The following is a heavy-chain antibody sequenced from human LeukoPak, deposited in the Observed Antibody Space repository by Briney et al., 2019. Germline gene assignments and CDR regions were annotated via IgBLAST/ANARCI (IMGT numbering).Heavy chain of an antibody. CDR3: ARQGVWGAFDI. CDR1: GFTFSSYE. V-gene: IGHV3-21*01. J-gene: IGHJ3*02. Sequence: GGSLRLSCAASGFTFSSYEMNWVRQAPGKGLEWVSSISSSSSYIYYADSVKGRFTISRDNAKNSLYLQMNSLRAEDTAVYYCARQGVWGAFDIWGQGTMVTVSS. CDR2: ISSSSSYI. D-gene: IGHD6-6*01.